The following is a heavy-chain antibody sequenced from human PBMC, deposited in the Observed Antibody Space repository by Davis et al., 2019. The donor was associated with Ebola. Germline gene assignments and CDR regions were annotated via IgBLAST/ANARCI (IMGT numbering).Heavy chain of an antibody. V-gene: IGHV1-69*13. CDR1: GGTFSSYA. CDR2: IIPIFGTA. D-gene: IGHD4-23*01. Sequence: AASVKVSCTASGGTFSSYAISWVRQAPGQGLEWMGGIIPIFGTANYAQKFQGRVTITADESTSTAYMELSSLRSEDTAVYYCASLSTVVTPGFDYWGQGTLVTVSS. CDR3: ASLSTVVTPGFDY. J-gene: IGHJ4*02.